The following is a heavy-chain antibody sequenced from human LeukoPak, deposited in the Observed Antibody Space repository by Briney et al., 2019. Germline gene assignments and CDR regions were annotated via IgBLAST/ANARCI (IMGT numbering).Heavy chain of an antibody. CDR2: ISGYNGNT. V-gene: IGHV1-18*01. J-gene: IGHJ6*02. D-gene: IGHD2-2*02. CDR1: GYTFTAYG. CDR3: ARDTCSSSSCYTPGYNYHYGMDV. Sequence: ASVKVSCKASGYTFTAYGISWVRQAPGQGLEWMGLISGYNGNTKYAQKFQGRVTMTTDTSTSTDYMELRSLRSDDTAVYYCARDTCSSSSCYTPGYNYHYGMDVWGQGTTVTVSS.